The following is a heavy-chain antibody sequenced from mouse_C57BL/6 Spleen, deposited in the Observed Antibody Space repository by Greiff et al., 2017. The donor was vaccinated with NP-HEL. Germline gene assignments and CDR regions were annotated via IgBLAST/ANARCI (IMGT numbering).Heavy chain of an antibody. CDR1: GFTFSSYT. D-gene: IGHD2-4*01. V-gene: IGHV5-9*01. CDR2: ISGGGGNT. J-gene: IGHJ3*01. Sequence: EVKLVESGGGLVKPGGSLKLSCAASGFTFSSYTMSWVRQTPEKRLEWVATISGGGGNTYYPDSVKGRFTISRDNAKNTLYLQMSSLRSEDTALYYCARWDDYDGAFAYWGQGTLVTVSA. CDR3: ARWDDYDGAFAY.